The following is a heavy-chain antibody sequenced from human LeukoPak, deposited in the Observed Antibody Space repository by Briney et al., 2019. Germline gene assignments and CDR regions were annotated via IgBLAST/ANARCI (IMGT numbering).Heavy chain of an antibody. J-gene: IGHJ3*02. CDR1: GYTFTSYY. Sequence: ASVKVSCKASGYTFTSYYMHWVRQAPGQGLEWMGIINLSGGSTSYAQKFQGRVTMTRDTSTSTVYMELSSLRSEDTAVYYCAREDYGGNSWGAFDIWGQGTMVTASS. CDR3: AREDYGGNSWGAFDI. V-gene: IGHV1-46*01. D-gene: IGHD4-23*01. CDR2: INLSGGST.